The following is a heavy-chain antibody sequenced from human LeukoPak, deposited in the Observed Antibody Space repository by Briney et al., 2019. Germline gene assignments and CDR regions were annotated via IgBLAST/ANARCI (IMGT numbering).Heavy chain of an antibody. CDR3: ARDNRPVAGDY. V-gene: IGHV1-46*02. D-gene: IGHD6-19*01. CDR2: INPSGGST. CDR1: GYTFNSYY. J-gene: IGHJ4*02. Sequence: ASVKVSCQASGYTFNSYYMHWVRQAPGQGLEWMGIINPSGGSTSYAQKLQGRVTMTTDTSTSTAYMELRSLRSDDTAVYYCARDNRPVAGDYWGQGTLVTVSS.